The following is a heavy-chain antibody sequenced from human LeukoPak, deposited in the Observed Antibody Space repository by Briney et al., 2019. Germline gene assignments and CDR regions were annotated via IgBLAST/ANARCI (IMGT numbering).Heavy chain of an antibody. V-gene: IGHV3-74*01. CDR2: IKSDGTTT. CDR3: ARDYGCLDY. Sequence: GGSLRLSCVASGFTFSNHLMQWVRQAPGKGLESVSHIKSDGTTTTYADSVKGRFTISRDNAKNTLYLQMNSLRADDTAVYYCARDYGCLDYWGQGTLVTVSS. CDR1: GFTFSNHL. D-gene: IGHD4-17*01. J-gene: IGHJ4*02.